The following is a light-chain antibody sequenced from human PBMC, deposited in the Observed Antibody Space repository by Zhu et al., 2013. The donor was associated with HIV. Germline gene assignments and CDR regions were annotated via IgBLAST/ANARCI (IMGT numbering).Light chain of an antibody. CDR2: GAS. Sequence: EIVLTQSPGTLSLSPGERATLSCRASQSVDSTYLAWYQQKPGQAPRLLIYGASSRATGIPDRFSGSGSGTDFTLTISRLEPEDFAVYYCQQYGGSPWTFGQGTKVEIK. CDR1: QSVDSTY. CDR3: QQYGGSPWT. J-gene: IGKJ1*01. V-gene: IGKV3-20*01.